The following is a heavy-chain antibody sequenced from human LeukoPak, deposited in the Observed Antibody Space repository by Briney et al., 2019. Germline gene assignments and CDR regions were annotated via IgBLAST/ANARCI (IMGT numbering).Heavy chain of an antibody. D-gene: IGHD6-19*01. J-gene: IGHJ4*01. CDR3: ARVGYSSGHDY. V-gene: IGHV4-4*07. Sequence: PSETLSLTCTVSGGSISTYYWSWIRQPAGKGLEWIGRIYTGESTNYNPSLKSRVTMSLDTSKNQFSLKLNSVTAADTAVYYCARVGYSSGHDYWGQGTLVTVSS. CDR2: IYTGEST. CDR1: GGSISTYY.